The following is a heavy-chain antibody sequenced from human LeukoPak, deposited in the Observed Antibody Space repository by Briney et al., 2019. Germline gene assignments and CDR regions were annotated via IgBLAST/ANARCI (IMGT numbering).Heavy chain of an antibody. V-gene: IGHV1-2*02. CDR2: INPNSGGT. Sequence: RASVKVSCKASGYTFTGYYIHWVRQAPGQGREWMGWINPNSGGTKYAQKFQGRVTMTRDTPITTAYMELSRLRSDDTAVYYCARGGVDIVATIGSYYFDYWGQGTLVTVSS. J-gene: IGHJ4*02. CDR3: ARGGVDIVATIGSYYFDY. D-gene: IGHD5-12*01. CDR1: GYTFTGYY.